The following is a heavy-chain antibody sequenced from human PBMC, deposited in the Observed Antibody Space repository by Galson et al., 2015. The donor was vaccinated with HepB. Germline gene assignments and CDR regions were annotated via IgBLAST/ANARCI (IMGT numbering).Heavy chain of an antibody. D-gene: IGHD3-3*01. Sequence: SLRLSCAASGFTFSSYAMSWVRQAPGKGLEWVSAISGSGGSTYYADSVKGRFTISRDNSKNTLYLQMNSLRAEDTAVYYCAKPDFWSGYLGRYYYYGMDVWGQGTTVTVSS. CDR3: AKPDFWSGYLGRYYYYGMDV. J-gene: IGHJ6*02. CDR1: GFTFSSYA. V-gene: IGHV3-23*01. CDR2: ISGSGGST.